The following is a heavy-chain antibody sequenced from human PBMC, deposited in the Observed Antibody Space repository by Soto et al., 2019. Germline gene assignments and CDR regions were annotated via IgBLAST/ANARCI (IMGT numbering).Heavy chain of an antibody. CDR2: ISGSGGST. J-gene: IGHJ6*03. V-gene: IGHV3-23*01. D-gene: IGHD3-9*01. CDR1: GFTFSSYA. CDR3: AKDLRVYYDILTGYFSEAGYYYMDV. Sequence: HPGGSLRLSCAASGFTFSSYAMSWVRQAPGKGLEWVSAISGSGGSTYYADSVKGRFTISRDNSKNTLYLQMNSLRAEDTAVYYCAKDLRVYYDILTGYFSEAGYYYMDVWGQGTMVTVSS.